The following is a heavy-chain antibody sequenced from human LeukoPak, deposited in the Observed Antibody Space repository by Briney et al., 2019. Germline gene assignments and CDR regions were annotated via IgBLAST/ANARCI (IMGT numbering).Heavy chain of an antibody. Sequence: GGSLRLSCAASGFTFSSYGMHWVRQAPGKGLEWVAVISYDGSNKYYADSVKGRFTISRDNSKNTLYLQMNSLRAEDTAVYYCAMALYYYGMDVWGQGTTVTVSS. D-gene: IGHD2-8*01. CDR1: GFTFSSYG. J-gene: IGHJ6*02. CDR3: AMALYYYGMDV. CDR2: ISYDGSNK. V-gene: IGHV3-30*03.